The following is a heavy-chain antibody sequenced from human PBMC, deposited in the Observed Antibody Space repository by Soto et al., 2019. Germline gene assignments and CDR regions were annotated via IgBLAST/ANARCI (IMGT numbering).Heavy chain of an antibody. D-gene: IGHD4-17*01. CDR2: VKEDGSET. CDR1: GFTFSRYW. CDR3: ARDRTTVTPWWYFDL. Sequence: EVQLVESGGGLVQPGGSLRLSCAASGFTFSRYWMSWVRQAPGKGLEWAANVKEDGSETYYMDSVKGRFTISRDNAKNSLYLQMNSLRAEDTAVYYCARDRTTVTPWWYFDLWGRGTLVTVSS. J-gene: IGHJ2*01. V-gene: IGHV3-7*01.